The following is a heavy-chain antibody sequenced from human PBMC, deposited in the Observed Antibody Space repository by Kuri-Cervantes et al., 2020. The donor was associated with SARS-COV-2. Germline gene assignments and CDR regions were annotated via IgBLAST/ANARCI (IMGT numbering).Heavy chain of an antibody. Sequence: GGSLRLSCAVSGFNFSRTDMHWVRQAPGKGLEWVAVISHDGKNKKCIASGKGRFTISRDNSQNTLYLHMKSLRSEDTAMYYCAKDRVGVQDFWGQGTLVTIS. V-gene: IGHV3-30*18. CDR3: AKDRVGVQDF. J-gene: IGHJ4*02. CDR1: GFNFSRTD. D-gene: IGHD2-21*01. CDR2: ISHDGKNK.